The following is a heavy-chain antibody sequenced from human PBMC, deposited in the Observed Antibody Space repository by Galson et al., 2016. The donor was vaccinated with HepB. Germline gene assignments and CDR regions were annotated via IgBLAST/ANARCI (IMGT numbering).Heavy chain of an antibody. V-gene: IGHV3-43*01. D-gene: IGHD4-23*01. CDR3: AKDHGGYSGFDY. CDR2: ITGDRANA. J-gene: IGHJ4*02. CDR1: GFTFGTYT. Sequence: SLRLSCAASGFTFGTYTMHWIRQAPGEGLQWVSLITGDRANAYYADSVKGRFTITRDNRKNSRYLQMNSLRTEDTALYYCAKDHGGYSGFDYWGQGTLVTVSS.